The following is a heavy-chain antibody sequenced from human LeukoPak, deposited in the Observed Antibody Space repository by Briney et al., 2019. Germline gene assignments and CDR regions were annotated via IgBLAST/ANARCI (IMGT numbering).Heavy chain of an antibody. Sequence: GGSLRLSCVASGFTFKSYNMNWVRQAPGNGLEWISYISSNSDTIYYADSVKGRFAISRDNAKNSLYLEMSSLRAEDTAVYYCPRGVERGARYCTSTSCKNFDDWGQGTVVTVSS. CDR3: PRGVERGARYCTSTSCKNFDD. J-gene: IGHJ4*02. V-gene: IGHV3-48*01. CDR2: ISSNSDTI. CDR1: GFTFKSYN. D-gene: IGHD2-2*01.